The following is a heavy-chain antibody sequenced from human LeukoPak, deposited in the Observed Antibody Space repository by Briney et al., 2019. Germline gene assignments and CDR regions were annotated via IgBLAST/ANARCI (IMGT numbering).Heavy chain of an antibody. J-gene: IGHJ3*02. D-gene: IGHD3-10*01. CDR1: GFAFSSYA. CDR3: AKPRVRGVSLGAFDI. V-gene: IGHV3-23*01. CDR2: ISGSGGST. Sequence: PGGSLRLSCAASGFAFSSYAMSWVRQAPGKGLEWVSAISGSGGSTYYADSVKGRFTISRDNSKNTLYLQMNSLRAEDTAVYYCAKPRVRGVSLGAFDIWGQGTMVTVSS.